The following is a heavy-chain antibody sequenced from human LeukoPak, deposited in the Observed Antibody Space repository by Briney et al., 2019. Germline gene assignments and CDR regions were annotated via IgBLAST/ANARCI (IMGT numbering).Heavy chain of an antibody. CDR3: AAGSESYDSRGYSYYFDY. CDR1: GGSINVYY. D-gene: IGHD3-22*01. Sequence: SETLSLTCTVSGGSINVYYWSWIRQPAGKGLQWIGRISTSGNTDYNPSLKSRVTMSVDTSKNQFSLKLTSVTAADTAVYYCAAGSESYDSRGYSYYFDYWGQGTLVTVSS. J-gene: IGHJ4*02. CDR2: ISTSGNT. V-gene: IGHV4-4*07.